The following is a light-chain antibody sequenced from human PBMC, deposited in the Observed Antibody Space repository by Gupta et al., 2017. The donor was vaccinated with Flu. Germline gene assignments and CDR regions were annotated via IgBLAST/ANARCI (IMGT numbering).Light chain of an antibody. CDR2: DSY. CDR3: QQRTNWRLT. V-gene: IGKV3-11*01. J-gene: IGKJ4*01. Sequence: DSATLSCRASQSVTTFLAWYQQKPGQSPRLLIYDSYKRATGIPGRFSGSGSGTDFTLTISNLEPEDFAVYYCQQRTNWRLTFGGGTRVEIK. CDR1: QSVTTF.